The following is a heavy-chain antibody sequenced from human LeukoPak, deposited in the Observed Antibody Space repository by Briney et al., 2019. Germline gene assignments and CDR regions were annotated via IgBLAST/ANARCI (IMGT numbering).Heavy chain of an antibody. CDR3: AKDRGGSGSTTFDY. CDR2: ISGSGGST. J-gene: IGHJ4*02. Sequence: GGTLRLSCAASGFTFSSYAMSWVRQAPGKGLEWVSAISGSGGSTYYADSVKGRFTISRDNSKNTLYLQMNSLRAEDTAVYYCAKDRGGSGSTTFDYWGQGTLVTVSS. V-gene: IGHV3-23*01. CDR1: GFTFSSYA. D-gene: IGHD3-10*01.